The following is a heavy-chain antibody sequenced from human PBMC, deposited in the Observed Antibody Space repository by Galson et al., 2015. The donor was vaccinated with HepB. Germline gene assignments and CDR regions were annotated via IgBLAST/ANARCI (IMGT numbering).Heavy chain of an antibody. Sequence: PALVKPTQTLTLTCTFSGFSLTTSGVGVGWVRQPPGKALEWLAVIYWDDDKRYSPSLNSRLTISKDTSKNQVVLTMTNMDPVDTATYYCARIKQPDDAFDIWGQGTMVTVSS. CDR2: IYWDDDK. V-gene: IGHV2-5*02. J-gene: IGHJ3*02. CDR3: ARIKQPDDAFDI. CDR1: GFSLTTSGVG. D-gene: IGHD6-13*01.